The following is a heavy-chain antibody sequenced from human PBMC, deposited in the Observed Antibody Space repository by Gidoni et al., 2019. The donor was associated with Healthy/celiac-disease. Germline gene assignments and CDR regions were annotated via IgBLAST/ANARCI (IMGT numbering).Heavy chain of an antibody. V-gene: IGHV3-21*01. D-gene: IGHD2-2*02. CDR2: ISSSSSNI. J-gene: IGHJ1*01. Sequence: FGTYSMNWVRQAPGKGLEWVSSISSSSSNIYYADSVKGRFTISIANAKNSMYLQMNRLRAEDTAVYYCDRAGVPAAIPRAEYFQHWGQGTLVTVSS. CDR1: FGTYS. CDR3: DRAGVPAAIPRAEYFQH.